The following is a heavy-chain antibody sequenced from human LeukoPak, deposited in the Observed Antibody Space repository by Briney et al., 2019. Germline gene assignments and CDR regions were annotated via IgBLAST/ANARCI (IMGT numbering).Heavy chain of an antibody. J-gene: IGHJ3*02. CDR3: ARVGMRVRSNI. CDR1: GGSFSGYY. V-gene: IGHV4-34*01. D-gene: IGHD1-26*01. CDR2: INHSGST. Sequence: SETLSLTCAVYGGSFSGYYWSWIRQPPGKGLEWIGEINHSGSTNYNPSLKSRVTISVDTSKNQFSLKLSSVTAADTAVYYCARVGMRVRSNIWGQGTMVTVSS.